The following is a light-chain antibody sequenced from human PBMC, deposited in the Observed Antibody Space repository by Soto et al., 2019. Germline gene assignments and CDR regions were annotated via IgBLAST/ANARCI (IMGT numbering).Light chain of an antibody. CDR2: GAS. V-gene: IGKV3-20*01. J-gene: IGKJ4*01. CDR1: QSVSSSY. Sequence: EIVLTQSPGTLSLSPGERATLSCRASQSVSSSYLAWYQQKPGQAPRLLIHGASSRATGIPDRFSGSGSGTDFTLTISRLEPEDFAVYYCQQYGSSPITFGGGTKVDIK. CDR3: QQYGSSPIT.